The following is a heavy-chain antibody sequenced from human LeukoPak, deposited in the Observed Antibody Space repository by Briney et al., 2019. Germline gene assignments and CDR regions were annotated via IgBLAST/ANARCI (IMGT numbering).Heavy chain of an antibody. CDR1: GYTFTDYY. J-gene: IGHJ3*02. Sequence: ASVKISCKVSGYTFTDYYMHWVQQAPGNGLEWMGLVDPEVGETIYAEKFQGRVTITADTSTDTAYMVLSSLRSEDTAVYYCATDTGYSSSGGAFDIWGQGTMVTVSS. D-gene: IGHD6-13*01. CDR3: ATDTGYSSSGGAFDI. CDR2: VDPEVGET. V-gene: IGHV1-69-2*01.